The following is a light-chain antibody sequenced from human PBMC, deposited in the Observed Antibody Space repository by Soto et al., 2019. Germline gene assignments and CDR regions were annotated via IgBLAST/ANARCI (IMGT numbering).Light chain of an antibody. J-gene: IGLJ6*01. Sequence: QAVVTQPPSVSGAPGQRVTISCTGSSSNIGAGYDVHWYQQLPGTAPKLLIHGNTNRPSGVPDRFSGSKSGTSASLAISGLQAEDEADYYCQSYDTSQSGSYVFGTGTQLTVL. CDR2: GNT. CDR1: SSNIGAGYD. V-gene: IGLV1-40*01. CDR3: QSYDTSQSGSYV.